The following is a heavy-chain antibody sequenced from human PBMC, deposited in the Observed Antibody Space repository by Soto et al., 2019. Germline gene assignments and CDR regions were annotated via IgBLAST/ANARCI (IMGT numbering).Heavy chain of an antibody. D-gene: IGHD2-21*02. J-gene: IGHJ4*02. CDR2: VNPSGGHT. Sequence: QVQLLQSGAEVKKPGASVKVSCKASGDTFTDYYIHWVRQAPGQGLEWMGTVNPSGGHTTYAQHFLGRKTMTRDTSTSTLYMELTNLTSEDTAVYYCARGGHVVVVTAALDYWGQGTLVTVSS. CDR1: GDTFTDYY. V-gene: IGHV1-46*01. CDR3: ARGGHVVVVTAALDY.